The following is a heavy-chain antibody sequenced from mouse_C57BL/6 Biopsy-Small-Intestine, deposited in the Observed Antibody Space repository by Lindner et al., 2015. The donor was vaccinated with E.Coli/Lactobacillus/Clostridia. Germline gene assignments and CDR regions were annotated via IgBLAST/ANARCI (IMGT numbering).Heavy chain of an antibody. CDR2: IDPSDSYT. V-gene: IGHV1-69*01. J-gene: IGHJ1*03. D-gene: IGHD1-1*01. CDR3: ARNYYGSNWYFDV. CDR1: GYTFTSYW. Sequence: VQLQESGAELVMPGASVKLPCKASGYTFTSYWMHWVKQRPGQDLEWIGEIDPSDSYTNYNQKFKGKATLTVDKSSSTAYMQLSSLTSEDSAVYYCARNYYGSNWYFDVWGTGTTVTVSS.